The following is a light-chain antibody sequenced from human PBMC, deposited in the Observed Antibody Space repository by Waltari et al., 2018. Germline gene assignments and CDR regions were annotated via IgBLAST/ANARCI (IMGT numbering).Light chain of an antibody. CDR3: QQGNDFPLT. V-gene: IGKV1-12*01. J-gene: IGKJ4*01. Sequence: DIQMTQSPSSVSASVGDRVTITCRASQDISRWLARYQQKAGKAPKFLIYDASTLQSGVPSRFSGSGSGTDFTLTISSLQPEDFATYYCQQGNDFPLTFGGGTKVEI. CDR1: QDISRW. CDR2: DAS.